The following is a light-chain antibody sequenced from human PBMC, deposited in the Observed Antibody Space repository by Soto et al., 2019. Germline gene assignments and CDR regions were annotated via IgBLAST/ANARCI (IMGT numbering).Light chain of an antibody. V-gene: IGKV1-12*01. J-gene: IGKJ5*01. CDR2: GAS. Sequence: QMTQSPSSVSASVVDRVTISCRASQGISTWLAWYQQKAGKAPNLLIYGASNLHSGVPSRFSGSGSGTNFTLTISSLQPEDFATYYCQQANSFPITFGQGTRLEIK. CDR3: QQANSFPIT. CDR1: QGISTW.